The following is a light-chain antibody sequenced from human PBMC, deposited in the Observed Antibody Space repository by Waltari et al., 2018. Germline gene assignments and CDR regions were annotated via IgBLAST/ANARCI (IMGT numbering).Light chain of an antibody. V-gene: IGKV3-15*01. CDR3: LQRSNWPYS. J-gene: IGKJ2*03. CDR1: QSVRSR. CDR2: GTP. Sequence: EIVMTQSPATLSLSPGERATIYCRARQSVRSRLAWYQQKPGQAPRLLIHGTPSRATGFPVRCSVSGSGTDFTLTLSSLEPEDVAVYYCLQRSNWPYSFGPGTKVAIK.